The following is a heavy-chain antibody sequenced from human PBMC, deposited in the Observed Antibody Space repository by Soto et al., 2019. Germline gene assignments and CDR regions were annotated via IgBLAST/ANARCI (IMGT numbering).Heavy chain of an antibody. V-gene: IGHV3-48*02. CDR3: ARDHTAIWNYYYYGMDV. Sequence: GGSLRLSCAASGFTFSSYSMNWVRQAPGKGLEWVSYISSSSSTIYYADSVKGRFTISRDNAKNSLYLQMNSLRDEDTAVYYCARDHTAIWNYYYYGMDVWGQGTTVTVSS. D-gene: IGHD5-18*01. J-gene: IGHJ6*02. CDR1: GFTFSSYS. CDR2: ISSSSSTI.